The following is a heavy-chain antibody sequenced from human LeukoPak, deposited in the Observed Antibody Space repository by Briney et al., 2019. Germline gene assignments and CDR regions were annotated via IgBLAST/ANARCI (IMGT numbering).Heavy chain of an antibody. Sequence: WGSLTLSFVLTAITFSANNMHSLRHAPGAGRFLVTFIDHDGSQKFYADSVKGGFTISRDNSKNALYLHINSLRPEDTAVYYCAKDGGGGTYSFDYWGQGSLVIVSS. CDR2: IDHDGSQK. J-gene: IGHJ4*02. V-gene: IGHV3-30*02. CDR3: AKDGGGGTYSFDY. D-gene: IGHD2-15*01. CDR1: AITFSANN.